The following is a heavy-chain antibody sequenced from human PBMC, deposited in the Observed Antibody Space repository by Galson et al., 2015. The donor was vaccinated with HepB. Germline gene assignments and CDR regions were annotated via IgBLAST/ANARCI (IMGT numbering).Heavy chain of an antibody. CDR2: ISWNSGSI. CDR1: GFTFDDYA. V-gene: IGHV3-9*01. J-gene: IGHJ2*01. Sequence: SLRLSCAASGFTFDDYAMHWVRQAPGKGLEWVSGISWNSGSIGYADSVKGRFTISRDNAKNSLYLQMNSLRAEDTALYYCAKDRFSPLAAAGRYFDLWGRGTLVTVSS. CDR3: AKDRFSPLAAAGRYFDL. D-gene: IGHD6-13*01.